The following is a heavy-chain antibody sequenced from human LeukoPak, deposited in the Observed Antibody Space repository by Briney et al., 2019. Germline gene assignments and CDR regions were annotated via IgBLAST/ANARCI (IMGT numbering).Heavy chain of an antibody. CDR2: VSGGGSST. D-gene: IGHD6-13*01. Sequence: PGGSLRLSCVASGLTFSTYSMDWVRQAPGKGLEWVSGVSGGGSSTYYADSVKGRFTISRDNSKNMLYLQMNSLRAEDTAVYYCAKDLYTSRYACCFDYWGQGTLVTVSS. J-gene: IGHJ4*02. CDR3: AKDLYTSRYACCFDY. V-gene: IGHV3-23*01. CDR1: GLTFSTYS.